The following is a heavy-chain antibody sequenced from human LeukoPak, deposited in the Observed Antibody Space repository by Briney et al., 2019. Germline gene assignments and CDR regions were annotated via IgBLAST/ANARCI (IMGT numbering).Heavy chain of an antibody. D-gene: IGHD6-13*01. CDR1: GGSISSSSYY. CDR3: ASQPPYSSSWYPLDY. V-gene: IGHV4-39*01. Sequence: ASETLSLTCTVSGGSISSSSYYWGWIRQPPGKGLEWIGSIYYSGSTYYNPSLKSRVTISVDTSKNQFSLKLSSVTAADTAVYYCASQPPYSSSWYPLDYWGQGTLVTVSS. J-gene: IGHJ4*02. CDR2: IYYSGST.